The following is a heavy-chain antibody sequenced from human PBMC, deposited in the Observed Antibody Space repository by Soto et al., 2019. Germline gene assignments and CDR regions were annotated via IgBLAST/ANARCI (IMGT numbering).Heavy chain of an antibody. J-gene: IGHJ6*02. CDR3: GSGFHYYYYGMDV. CDR2: VSWNGSRT. D-gene: IGHD3-10*01. Sequence: GGSLRLSCAASGFTFSNSDMNWVHQAPGKGLEWVSGVSWNGSRTHYADSVKGRFIISRDNSRNTLYLQTNSLRAEDTAVYFEGSGFHYYYYGMDVWGQGTTVTVSS. V-gene: IGHV3-35*01. CDR1: GFTFSNSD.